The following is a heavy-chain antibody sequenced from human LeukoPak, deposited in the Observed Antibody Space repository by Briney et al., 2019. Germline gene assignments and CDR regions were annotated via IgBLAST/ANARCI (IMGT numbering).Heavy chain of an antibody. CDR1: GGSISSYY. Sequence: SETLSLTCTVSGGSISSYYWSWLRQPPGKGLEWIGYIYTSGSTNYNPSLKSRVTISVDTSKNQFSLKLSSVTAADTAVYYCARQAHYYGSGSYYNFLYYYMDVWGKGTTVTVSS. V-gene: IGHV4-4*09. CDR2: IYTSGST. D-gene: IGHD3-10*01. J-gene: IGHJ6*03. CDR3: ARQAHYYGSGSYYNFLYYYMDV.